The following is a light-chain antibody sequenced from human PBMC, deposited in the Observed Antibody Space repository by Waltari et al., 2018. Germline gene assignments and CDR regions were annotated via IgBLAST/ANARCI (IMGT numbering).Light chain of an antibody. Sequence: QSVLTQPPSVSGAPGQRVTISCTGSSSNIGAGHDLPWYQQLPGTAPKLLIYGNSNRPSGVPDRFSGSKSGTSASLAITGLQAEDEADYYCQSYDSSLSGLVFGTGTKVTVL. CDR1: SSNIGAGHD. J-gene: IGLJ1*01. CDR2: GNS. CDR3: QSYDSSLSGLV. V-gene: IGLV1-40*01.